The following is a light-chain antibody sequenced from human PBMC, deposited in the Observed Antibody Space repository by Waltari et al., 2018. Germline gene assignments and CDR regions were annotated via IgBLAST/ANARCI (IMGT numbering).Light chain of an antibody. J-gene: IGLJ3*02. V-gene: IGLV4-69*01. CDR1: SGHSNYA. CDR2: LNSDGTH. Sequence: QLVLTQSPSASASLGASVKLTCTLSSGHSNYAIAWPQQQPEKGPRYLMKLNSDGTHNKGDGIPDRFSGSRSGAERYLTISSLQSEDEADYYCQTWGTGIRVFGGGTKLTVL. CDR3: QTWGTGIRV.